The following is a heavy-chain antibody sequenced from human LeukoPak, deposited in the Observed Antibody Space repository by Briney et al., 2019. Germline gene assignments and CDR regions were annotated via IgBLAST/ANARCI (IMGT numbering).Heavy chain of an antibody. V-gene: IGHV4-59*08. J-gene: IGHJ3*02. CDR3: ARLLYAAALDAFDI. CDR1: GGSISSYY. Sequence: PSETLSLTCTVSGGSISSYYWSWIRQPPGKGLEWIGYIYYSGSTNYNSSLKSRVTISVDTSKNQFSLKLSSVTAADTAVYYCARLLYAAALDAFDIWGQGTMVTVSS. CDR2: IYYSGST. D-gene: IGHD6-13*01.